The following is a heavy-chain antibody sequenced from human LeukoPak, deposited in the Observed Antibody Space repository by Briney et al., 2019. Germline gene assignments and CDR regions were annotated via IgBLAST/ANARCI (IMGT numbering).Heavy chain of an antibody. CDR1: GFIFSTYW. J-gene: IGHJ3*01. CDR2: IKHDGNQK. D-gene: IGHD5-24*01. Sequence: GGSLRLSCAASGFIFSTYWMSWVRQAPGKGLEWVANIKHDGNQKYYVDSVKGRFTNSRDNSKNTLYLQMKSLRAEDTAVYYCAKSRYGYNVPPSDAFDVWGQGTMVTVSS. CDR3: AKSRYGYNVPPSDAFDV. V-gene: IGHV3-7*03.